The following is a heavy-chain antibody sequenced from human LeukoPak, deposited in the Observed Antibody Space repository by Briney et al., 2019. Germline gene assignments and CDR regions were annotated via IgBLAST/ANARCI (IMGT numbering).Heavy chain of an antibody. CDR2: INHSGST. J-gene: IGHJ4*02. Sequence: PSETLSLTCAVYGGSFSGYYWSWIRQPPGKGLEWIGEINHSGSTNYNPSLKSRVTISVDTSKNQFSLKLSSVTAADTAVYYCARDGDHWGQGTLVTVSS. CDR3: ARDGDH. CDR1: GGSFSGYY. V-gene: IGHV4-34*01.